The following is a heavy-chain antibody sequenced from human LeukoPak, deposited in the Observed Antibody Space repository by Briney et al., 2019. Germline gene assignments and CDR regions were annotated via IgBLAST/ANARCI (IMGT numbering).Heavy chain of an antibody. Sequence: GASLRLSCAASGFTFSNAWMSWVRQAPGKGLEWVSAISGSGAKTYYADSVKGRFTISRDNSKNTLYLQMKSLRAEDTAVYSCAKEKYSSGFFDYWGQGTLVTVSS. CDR2: ISGSGAKT. CDR1: GFTFSNAW. J-gene: IGHJ4*02. V-gene: IGHV3-23*01. CDR3: AKEKYSSGFFDY. D-gene: IGHD3-22*01.